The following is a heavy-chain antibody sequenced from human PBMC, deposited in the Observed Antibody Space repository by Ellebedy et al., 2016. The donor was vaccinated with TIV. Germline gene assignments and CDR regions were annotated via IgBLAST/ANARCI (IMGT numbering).Heavy chain of an antibody. V-gene: IGHV4-59*01. Sequence: SETLSLTXAVSGGSFTSYYWGWIRQPPGKGLEWIGYIYYSGSTNYNPSLKSRVTISVDTSKNQFSLHLSSVTAADTAVYFCARGSSTYSSFDTWGQGILVTVSS. J-gene: IGHJ5*02. CDR1: GGSFTSYY. CDR2: IYYSGST. D-gene: IGHD5-18*01. CDR3: ARGSSTYSSFDT.